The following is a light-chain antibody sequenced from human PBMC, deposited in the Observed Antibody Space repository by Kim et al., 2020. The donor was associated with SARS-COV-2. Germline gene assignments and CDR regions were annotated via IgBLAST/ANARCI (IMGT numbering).Light chain of an antibody. V-gene: IGKV3-15*01. CDR2: GAS. Sequence: VSPGERAPLSCRASQSVSSNLAWYQQKPGQAPRLLIYGASTRATGIPARFSGSGSGTEFTLTISSLQSEDFAVYYCQQYNNWPATFGGGTKVDIK. CDR1: QSVSSN. J-gene: IGKJ4*01. CDR3: QQYNNWPAT.